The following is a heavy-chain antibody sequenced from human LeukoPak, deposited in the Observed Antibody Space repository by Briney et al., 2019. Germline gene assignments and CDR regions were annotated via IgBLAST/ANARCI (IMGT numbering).Heavy chain of an antibody. CDR2: ISWDDDT. CDR3: AHLYSTYYYGSGSYSLLAYFDY. Sequence: SGTTLVNPTQTLTLTCTFSGFSLTPGGVGGGWVRQPPVKALESLALISWDDDTRHSPHLQSRLTITKATYKHRVGLTMTNMDPVDTATYYCAHLYSTYYYGSGSYSLLAYFDYWGQGTLVTVSS. D-gene: IGHD3-10*01. V-gene: IGHV2-5*02. CDR1: GFSLTPGGVG. J-gene: IGHJ4*02.